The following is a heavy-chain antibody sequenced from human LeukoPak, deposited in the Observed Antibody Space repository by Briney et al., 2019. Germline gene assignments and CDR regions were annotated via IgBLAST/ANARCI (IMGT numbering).Heavy chain of an antibody. CDR2: IYTSGST. V-gene: IGHV4-4*07. J-gene: IGHJ6*03. CDR3: ARVGFTAVAGDYYYYYYMDV. D-gene: IGHD6-19*01. Sequence: PSETLSLTCTVSGGSISSYYWSWIRQPAGKGLEWIGRIYTSGSTNYNPSLKSRVTMSVDTSKNQFSLKLSSVTAADTAVYYCARVGFTAVAGDYYYYYYMDVWGKGTTVTVSS. CDR1: GGSISSYY.